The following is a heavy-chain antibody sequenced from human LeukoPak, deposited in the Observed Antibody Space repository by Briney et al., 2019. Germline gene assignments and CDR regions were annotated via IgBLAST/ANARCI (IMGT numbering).Heavy chain of an antibody. Sequence: GRSLRLSCAASGFTFSSYAMHWVRQAPGKGLEWVALISYDGSNKYYADSVKGRFTISRDNSKNTLYLQMNSLRAEDTAVYYCAKKGKYYYGSGSYHLDYWGQGTLVTVSS. J-gene: IGHJ4*02. CDR2: ISYDGSNK. D-gene: IGHD3-10*01. CDR1: GFTFSSYA. CDR3: AKKGKYYYGSGSYHLDY. V-gene: IGHV3-30*04.